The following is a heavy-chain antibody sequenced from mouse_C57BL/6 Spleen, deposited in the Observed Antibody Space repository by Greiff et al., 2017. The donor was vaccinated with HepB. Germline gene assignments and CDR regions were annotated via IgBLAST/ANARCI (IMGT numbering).Heavy chain of an antibody. CDR3: ARKDYGYDVAFDY. V-gene: IGHV1-20*01. J-gene: IGHJ2*01. D-gene: IGHD2-2*01. CDR1: GYSFTGYF. Sequence: EVQLQQSGPELVKPGDSVKISCKASGYSFTGYFMNWVMQSHGKSLEWIGRINPYNGDTFYNQKFKGKATLTVDKSSSTAHMELRSLTSEDSAVYYCARKDYGYDVAFDYWGQGTTLTVSS. CDR2: INPYNGDT.